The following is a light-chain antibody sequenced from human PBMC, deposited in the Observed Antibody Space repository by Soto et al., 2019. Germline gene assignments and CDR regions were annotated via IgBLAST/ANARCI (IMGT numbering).Light chain of an antibody. Sequence: QSVLTQPPSASGSPGQRVTSCCSGGSSNIGSNTVNWYQQLPGTAPKLLIYSNNQRPSGVPDRFSGSKSGTSASLAISGLQSEDEADYYCAAWDDSLNAFYVFGTGTKVTVL. CDR1: SSNIGSNT. CDR3: AAWDDSLNAFYV. CDR2: SNN. V-gene: IGLV1-44*01. J-gene: IGLJ1*01.